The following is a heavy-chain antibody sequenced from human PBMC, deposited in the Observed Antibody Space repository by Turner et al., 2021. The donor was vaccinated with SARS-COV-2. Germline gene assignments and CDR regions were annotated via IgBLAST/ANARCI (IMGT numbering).Heavy chain of an antibody. J-gene: IGHJ1*01. Sequence: VPLLESGGYLVQPGGSLILSCAASGFNFSSYAMSWVRQAPGKGTEWVATINTGDGGTFYAESVKGRFTISRDNSKNTLYLQMNSLRAEHTSVYYCAKSTYASSGYGYFHPWGQGTLVTVSS. D-gene: IGHD3-22*01. CDR1: GFNFSSYA. CDR3: AKSTYASSGYGYFHP. CDR2: INTGDGGT. V-gene: IGHV3-23*01.